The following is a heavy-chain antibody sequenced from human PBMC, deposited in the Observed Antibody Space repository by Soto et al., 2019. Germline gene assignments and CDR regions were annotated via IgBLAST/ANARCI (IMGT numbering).Heavy chain of an antibody. CDR1: GDSISSDRHY. J-gene: IGHJ3*02. V-gene: IGHV4-39*01. CDR2: IYYTGSA. Sequence: SETLSLTCTISGDSISSDRHYWVWIRQPPGQGLEWIGSIYYTGSAYYNPSLKSRVTISVDTSNNQFSLRLNSVTAADAALYYCARRELEPTDSDAFDIWGRGTMVTVSS. D-gene: IGHD1-7*01. CDR3: ARRELEPTDSDAFDI.